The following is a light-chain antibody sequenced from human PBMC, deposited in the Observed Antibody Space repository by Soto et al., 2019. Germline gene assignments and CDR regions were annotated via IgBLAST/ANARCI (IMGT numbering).Light chain of an antibody. Sequence: QSVLTQPPSVSGAPGPRVTISCTVRSSNIGASFDVHWYRHLPGTAPKLLIYDNTNRPSGVPDRFSGSKSGTSASLAITGLQADDEADYYCQSFDSSLNISIFGGWTKLTVL. J-gene: IGLJ2*01. CDR1: SSNIGASFD. CDR3: QSFDSSLNISI. CDR2: DNT. V-gene: IGLV1-40*01.